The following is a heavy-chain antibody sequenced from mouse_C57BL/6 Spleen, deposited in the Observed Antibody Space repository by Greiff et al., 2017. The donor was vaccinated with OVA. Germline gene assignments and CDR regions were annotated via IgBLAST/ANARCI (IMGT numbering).Heavy chain of an antibody. J-gene: IGHJ2*01. CDR1: GFTIKDDY. V-gene: IGHV14-4*01. Sequence: VQLKESGAELVRPGASVKLSCTASGFTIKDDYMHWVKQRPEQGLEWIGWIDPENGDTEYASKFQCKATITADTSSNTAYLQLSSLTSEDTAVYYCTTDYGSSYDFDDWGQGTTLTVSS. CDR2: IDPENGDT. D-gene: IGHD1-1*01. CDR3: TTDYGSSYDFDD.